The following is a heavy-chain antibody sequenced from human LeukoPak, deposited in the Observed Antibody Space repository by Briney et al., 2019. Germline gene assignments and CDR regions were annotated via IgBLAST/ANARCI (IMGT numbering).Heavy chain of an antibody. Sequence: PGGSLRLSCVASGFTFSNYAMGWVRQAPGKGLEWVSLISGSGGGTYFADSVKGRFTISRDNSKNTLYLQMDGLRAEDTSIYYCAPDLRGSAWSLDDWGQGTLVIVSS. CDR1: GFTFSNYA. CDR2: ISGSGGGT. CDR3: APDLRGSAWSLDD. J-gene: IGHJ4*02. D-gene: IGHD6-13*01. V-gene: IGHV3-23*01.